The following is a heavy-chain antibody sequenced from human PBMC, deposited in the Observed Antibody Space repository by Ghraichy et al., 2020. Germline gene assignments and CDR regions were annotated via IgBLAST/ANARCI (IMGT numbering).Heavy chain of an antibody. J-gene: IGHJ5*02. CDR1: GYTFTSYA. D-gene: IGHD6-13*01. CDR2: INAGNGNT. Sequence: ASVKVSCKASGYTFTSYAMHWVRQAPGQRLEWMGWINAGNGNTKYSQKFQGRVTITRDTSASTAYMELSSLRSEDTAVYYCARDIGYSSSWYGPYNWFDPWGQGTLVTVSS. CDR3: ARDIGYSSSWYGPYNWFDP. V-gene: IGHV1-3*01.